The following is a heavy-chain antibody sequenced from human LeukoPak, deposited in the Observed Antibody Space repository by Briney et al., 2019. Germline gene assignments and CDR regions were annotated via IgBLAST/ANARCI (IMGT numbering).Heavy chain of an antibody. J-gene: IGHJ6*03. CDR1: GFTFSSYA. Sequence: GGSLRLSCAASGFTFSSYAMSWVRQAPGKGLEWVSAISGSGGSTYYADSVKGRFTISRDNSKNTLYLQMNSLRAEDTAVYYCARESYDFWSGYYPGYMDVWGKGTTVTVSS. V-gene: IGHV3-23*01. D-gene: IGHD3-3*01. CDR2: ISGSGGST. CDR3: ARESYDFWSGYYPGYMDV.